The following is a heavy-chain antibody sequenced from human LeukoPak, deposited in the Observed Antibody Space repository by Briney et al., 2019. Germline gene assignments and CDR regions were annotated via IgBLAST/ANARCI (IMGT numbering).Heavy chain of an antibody. CDR2: INPNSGGT. J-gene: IGHJ4*02. D-gene: IGHD1-26*01. CDR1: EYTFTGYY. V-gene: IGHV1-2*02. CDR3: ARGSIVGATFDYFDY. Sequence: ASVKVSCKGSEYTFTGYYIHWVRQAPGQGLEWMGWINPNSGGTNYAQKFQGRVTMTRDTSISTAYMDLSRLRSDDTAVYYCARGSIVGATFDYFDYWGQGTLVTVSS.